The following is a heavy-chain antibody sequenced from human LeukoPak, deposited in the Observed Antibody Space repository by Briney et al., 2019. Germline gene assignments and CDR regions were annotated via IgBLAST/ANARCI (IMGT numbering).Heavy chain of an antibody. CDR2: INPNGGDT. D-gene: IGHD2-2*01. CDR1: GYNFPAYF. CDR3: VRVGFTTSWSNFDY. Sequence: ASVKVSCKAAGYNFPAYFMHWVRQAPGPGLEWMGRINPNGGDTNYAQKFQGRVTMASDTSISTAYMELNSLMSDDTAVYYCVRVGFTTSWSNFDYWGQGTLVTVSS. J-gene: IGHJ4*02. V-gene: IGHV1-2*06.